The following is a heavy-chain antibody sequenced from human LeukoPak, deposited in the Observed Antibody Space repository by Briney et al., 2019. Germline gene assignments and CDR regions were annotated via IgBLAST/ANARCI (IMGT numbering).Heavy chain of an antibody. Sequence: GSLRLSCAASGFTFSSYSMNWVRQAPGKGLEWVSSISSSSSYIYYADSVKGRFTISRDNAKNSLYLQMNSLRAEDTAVHYCAKSPKTGFLFDYWGKGTLVTVSS. CDR3: AKSPKTGFLFDY. J-gene: IGHJ4*02. D-gene: IGHD1-1*01. CDR2: ISSSSSYI. CDR1: GFTFSSYS. V-gene: IGHV3-21*01.